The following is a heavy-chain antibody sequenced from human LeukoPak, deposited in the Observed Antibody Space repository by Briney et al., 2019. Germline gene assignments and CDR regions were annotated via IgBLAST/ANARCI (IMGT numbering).Heavy chain of an antibody. V-gene: IGHV1-69*13. CDR3: VSGDSWGCPTCDYYYYYGMDV. CDR2: IIPIFGTA. CDR1: GGTFSSYA. D-gene: IGHD3-16*01. J-gene: IGHJ6*02. Sequence: SVKVSCKASGGTFSSYAISWVRQAPGQGLEWMGGIIPIFGTANYAQKFQGRVTITADESTSTAYMELSSLRSEDTAVYYCVSGDSWGCPTCDYYYYYGMDVWGQGTTVTVSS.